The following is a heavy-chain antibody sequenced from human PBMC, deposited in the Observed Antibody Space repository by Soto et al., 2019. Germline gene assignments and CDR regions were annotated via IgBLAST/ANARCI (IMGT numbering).Heavy chain of an antibody. D-gene: IGHD2-21*02. CDR2: IWYDGSNK. V-gene: IGHV3-33*01. Sequence: GSLRLSCAASGFTFSSYGMHWVRQAPGKGLEWVAVIWYDGSNKYYADSVKGRFTISRDNSKNTLYLQMNSLRAEDTAVYYCARELPTIYYYYGMDVWGQGTTVTVSS. CDR3: ARELPTIYYYYGMDV. CDR1: GFTFSSYG. J-gene: IGHJ6*02.